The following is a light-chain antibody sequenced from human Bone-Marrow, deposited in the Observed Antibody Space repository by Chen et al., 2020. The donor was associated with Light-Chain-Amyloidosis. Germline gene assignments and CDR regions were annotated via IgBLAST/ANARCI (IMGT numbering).Light chain of an antibody. CDR1: RGYVGTYNY. CDR2: AVS. J-gene: IGLJ1*01. V-gene: IGLV2-14*01. CDR3: SSFTSSSSYV. Sequence: QLALTQPASVSGSPGQSFTISCTGTRGYVGTYNYVSWYQQHPGTAPKVMIYAVSNRPSGGSNRFSGSKSGNTASLTISGLQAEDEADYYCSSFTSSSSYVFGPGTKVTVL.